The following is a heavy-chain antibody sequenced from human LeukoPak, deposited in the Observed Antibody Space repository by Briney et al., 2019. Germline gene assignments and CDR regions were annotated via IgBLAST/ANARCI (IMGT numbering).Heavy chain of an antibody. J-gene: IGHJ3*02. CDR1: GGSFSSSSYY. CDR3: ASRHLRTKGAFDI. CDR2: IYYSGST. Sequence: PSETLSLTCTVSGGSFSSSSYYWGWIRQPPGKGLEWIGSIYYSGSTYYNPSLKSRVTISVDTSKNQFSLKLSSVTAADTAVYYCASRHLRTKGAFDIWGQGTMVTVSS. V-gene: IGHV4-39*01. D-gene: IGHD3-16*01.